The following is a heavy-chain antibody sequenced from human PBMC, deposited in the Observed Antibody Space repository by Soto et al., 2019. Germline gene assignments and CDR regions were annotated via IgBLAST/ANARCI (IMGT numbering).Heavy chain of an antibody. CDR2: IFHSGST. J-gene: IGHJ3*02. CDR1: GGSISNHNW. V-gene: IGHV4-4*02. D-gene: IGHD5-12*01. CDR3: ARGDDGYLSNAFNI. Sequence: QLQESGPGLVTPSGTLSLTCTVSGGSISNHNWWNWVRQPPGKGLEWIGEIFHSGSTNYNPSLKSRVTISGDKSKNPFSMKLISMTAADTAVYYFARGDDGYLSNAFNIWGQGTGVTVSS.